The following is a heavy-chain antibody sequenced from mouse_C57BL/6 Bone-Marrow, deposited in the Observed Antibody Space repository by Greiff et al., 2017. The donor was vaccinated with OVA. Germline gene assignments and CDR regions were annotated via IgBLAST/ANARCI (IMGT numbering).Heavy chain of an antibody. CDR1: GYTFTSYW. CDR2: INPSSGYT. CDR3: VGDMYFDV. Sequence: VQLQQPGAELVKPGASVKMSCKASGYTFTSYWMHWVKQRPGQGLEWIGYINPSSGYTKYNQKFKDKATLTADKSSSTAYMQLSSLTYEDSAVYYCVGDMYFDVWGTGTTVTVSS. J-gene: IGHJ1*03. V-gene: IGHV1-7*01.